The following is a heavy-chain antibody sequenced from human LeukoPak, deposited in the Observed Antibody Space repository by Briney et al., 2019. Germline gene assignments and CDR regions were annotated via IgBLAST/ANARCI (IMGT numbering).Heavy chain of an antibody. D-gene: IGHD1-7*01. CDR2: ISAYNGNT. CDR3: ARDLAAGLELRMDY. J-gene: IGHJ4*02. Sequence: ASVKVSCKTSGYTFSTYTITWVRQAPGQGLEWMGWISAYNGNTNYAQKLQGRVTMTTDTSTSTAYMELRSLRSDDTAVYYCARDLAAGLELRMDYWGQGTLVTVSS. V-gene: IGHV1-18*01. CDR1: GYTFSTYT.